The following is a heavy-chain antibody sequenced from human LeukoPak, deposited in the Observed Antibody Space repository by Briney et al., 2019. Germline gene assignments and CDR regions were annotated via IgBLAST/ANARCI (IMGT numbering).Heavy chain of an antibody. D-gene: IGHD5/OR15-5a*01. J-gene: IGHJ4*02. CDR3: ARGDGVYVY. V-gene: IGHV3-53*01. CDR1: GFTFSSYT. Sequence: GGSLRLSCAASGFTFSSYTMTWVRQAPGQGLEWVSVIYFGGTTYYADSVRGRFTISRDNSKNTVYLQMNSLRVEDTAVYYCARGDGVYVYWGQGTLVTVSS. CDR2: IYFGGTT.